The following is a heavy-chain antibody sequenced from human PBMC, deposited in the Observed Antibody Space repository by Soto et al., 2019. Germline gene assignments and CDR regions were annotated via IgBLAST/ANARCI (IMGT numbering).Heavy chain of an antibody. CDR1: GFTFSTYA. V-gene: IGHV3-30*18. CDR2: MSYDTGNK. J-gene: IGHJ4*02. D-gene: IGHD3-10*01. CDR3: AKNYLGSGYFYNGFDY. Sequence: GGSLRLSCAASGFTFSTYAMHWVRQAPGKGLEWVAVMSYDTGNKYYLDSVKDRFTISRENSKNTLYLQMNSLRVEDTAVYYCAKNYLGSGYFYNGFDYWGQGTQVTVSS.